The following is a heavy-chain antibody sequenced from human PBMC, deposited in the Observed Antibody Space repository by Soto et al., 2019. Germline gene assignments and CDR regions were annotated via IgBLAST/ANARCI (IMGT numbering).Heavy chain of an antibody. CDR3: ATMGTPATGLYYFDN. CDR2: MYYNGGT. D-gene: IGHD1-7*01. V-gene: IGHV4-39*01. J-gene: IGHJ4*02. Sequence: PSETLSLTCTVSGGSISSASYYWAWLRQPPGKGLDWIGSMYYNGGTYYNSSLKSRVTISVDTSKNQFSLNLSFVTAADTAVYYCATMGTPATGLYYFDNWGQGTLVTVSS. CDR1: GGSISSASYY.